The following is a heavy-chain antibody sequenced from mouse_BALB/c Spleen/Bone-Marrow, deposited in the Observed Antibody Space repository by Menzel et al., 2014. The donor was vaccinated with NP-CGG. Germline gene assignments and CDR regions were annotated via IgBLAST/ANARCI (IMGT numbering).Heavy chain of an antibody. V-gene: IGHV1-61*01. CDR2: IHPSDSET. Sequence: VQLQQSGAELVRPGASVKLSCKASGYSFITYWMNWLKQRPGEGLEWIGMIHPSDSETRLNQKFNDKATLTVDESSSIDYMQLSSPTSEDSAVYYCARGHYSMDYWGQGTSVIVSS. J-gene: IGHJ4*01. CDR3: ARGHYSMDY. CDR1: GYSFITYW.